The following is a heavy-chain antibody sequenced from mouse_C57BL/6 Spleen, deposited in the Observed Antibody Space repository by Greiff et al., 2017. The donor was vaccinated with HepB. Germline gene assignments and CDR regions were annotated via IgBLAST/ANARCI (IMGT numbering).Heavy chain of an antibody. V-gene: IGHV5-6*01. CDR2: ISSGGSYT. CDR1: GFTFSSYG. Sequence: DVHLVESGGDLVKPGGSLKLSCAASGFTFSSYGMSWVRQTPDKRLEWVATISSGGSYTYYPDSVKGRFTISRDNAKNTLYLQMSSLKSEDTAMYYCARITTVVAKSFDYWGQGTTLTVSS. CDR3: ARITTVVAKSFDY. J-gene: IGHJ2*01. D-gene: IGHD1-1*01.